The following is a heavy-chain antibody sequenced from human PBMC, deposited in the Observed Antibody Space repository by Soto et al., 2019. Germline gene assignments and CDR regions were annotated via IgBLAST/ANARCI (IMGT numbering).Heavy chain of an antibody. V-gene: IGHV2-5*01. CDR2: IYWNDDK. Sequence: TLVNPTQTLTLTCTFSGFSLSTSGVGVGWIRQPPGKALEWLALIYWNDDKRHSPSLKSRLTITKDTSKNQVVLTMTNMDPVDTATYYCVRTPPGYSSSWYYFDYWGQGTLATVSS. CDR1: GFSLSTSGVG. CDR3: VRTPPGYSSSWYYFDY. D-gene: IGHD6-13*01. J-gene: IGHJ4*02.